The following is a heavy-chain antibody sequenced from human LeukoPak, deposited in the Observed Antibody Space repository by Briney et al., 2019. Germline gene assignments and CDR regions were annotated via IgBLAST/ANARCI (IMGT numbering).Heavy chain of an antibody. CDR3: ARLAPFCSGGSCYRATYFFDY. V-gene: IGHV4-39*01. CDR1: GGSISSSGYY. Sequence: PSETLSLTCTVSGGSISSSGYYWGWIRQLPGKGLEWIVSISYSGITHYNPPLKSRVTISADTSKNQFSLKLTSVTAVDTAVYYCARLAPFCSGGSCYRATYFFDYWGQGTLVTVSS. CDR2: ISYSGIT. D-gene: IGHD2-15*01. J-gene: IGHJ4*02.